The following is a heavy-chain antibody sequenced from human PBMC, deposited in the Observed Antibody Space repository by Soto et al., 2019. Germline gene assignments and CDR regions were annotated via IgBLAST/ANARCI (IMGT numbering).Heavy chain of an antibody. J-gene: IGHJ5*02. V-gene: IGHV4-59*12. CDR2: FYHSGSTYYKQSFT. Sequence: SETLSLTCTVSGGSISSYYWSWIRQPPGKGLEWIGYFYHSGSTYYKQSFTQYNPSLKSRVTISVDTSTNQLSLKLISVTAADTAVYYCASGRDWLDPWGQGTLVTVSS. CDR3: ASGRDWLDP. CDR1: GGSISSYY. D-gene: IGHD1-26*01.